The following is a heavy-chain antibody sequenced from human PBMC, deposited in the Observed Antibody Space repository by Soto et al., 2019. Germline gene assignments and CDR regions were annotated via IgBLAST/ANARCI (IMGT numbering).Heavy chain of an antibody. J-gene: IGHJ4*02. V-gene: IGHV4-39*01. CDR3: ARHSLRNSPFDY. Sequence: ASETLSLTCTVAGGSISSSSYYWGWIRQPPGKGLEWIGSIYYSGSTYYNPSLKSRVTISVDTSKNQFSLKLSSVTAADTAVYYCARHSLRNSPFDYWGQGTLVTVSS. D-gene: IGHD4-4*01. CDR2: IYYSGST. CDR1: GGSISSSSYY.